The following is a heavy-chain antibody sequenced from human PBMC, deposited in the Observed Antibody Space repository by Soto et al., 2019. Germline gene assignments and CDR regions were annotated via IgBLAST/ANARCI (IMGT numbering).Heavy chain of an antibody. CDR3: ARESEWELLRGYFQH. Sequence: SVKVSCKASGGTFSNYAISWVRQAPGQGLEWMGGIIPVFATANYAQKFQGRLTITADKSTSTAYMELSSLRSEDTAVYYCARESEWELLRGYFQHWGQGTLVTVPQ. CDR2: IIPVFATA. J-gene: IGHJ1*01. D-gene: IGHD1-26*01. CDR1: GGTFSNYA. V-gene: IGHV1-69*06.